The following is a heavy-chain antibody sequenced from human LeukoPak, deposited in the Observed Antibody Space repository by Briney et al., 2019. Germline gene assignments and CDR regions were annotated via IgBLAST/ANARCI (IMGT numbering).Heavy chain of an antibody. J-gene: IGHJ4*02. CDR1: EFTFSSYS. CDR3: ARDHRGIYSPFDY. V-gene: IGHV3-21*01. CDR2: ISSSSSYI. Sequence: KPGGSLRLSCAASEFTFSSYSMNWVRQAPGKGLEWVSSISSSSSYIYYADSVKGRFTISRDNAKNSLYLQMNSLRAEDTAVYYCARDHRGIYSPFDYWGQGTLVTVSS. D-gene: IGHD2-21*01.